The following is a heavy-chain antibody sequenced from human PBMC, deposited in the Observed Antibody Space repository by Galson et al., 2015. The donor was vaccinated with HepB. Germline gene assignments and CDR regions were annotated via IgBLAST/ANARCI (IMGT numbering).Heavy chain of an antibody. CDR2: TYYRSKWYT. Sequence: CAISGDSVSRKSVAWNWIRQSPSRGLEWLGRTYYRSKWYTDYAVSVKGRITVNPDTSKNQFSLQLDSMTPEDTAVYYCARGPATFDFWGQGTLVTVSS. CDR1: GDSVSRKSVA. J-gene: IGHJ4*02. CDR3: ARGPATFDF. V-gene: IGHV6-1*01.